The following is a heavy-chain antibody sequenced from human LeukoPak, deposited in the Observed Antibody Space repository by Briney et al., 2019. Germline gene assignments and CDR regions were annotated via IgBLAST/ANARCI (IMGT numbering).Heavy chain of an antibody. CDR1: GYSFTSYC. CDR3: GMSGDRVPLQDDVFDV. CDR2: IYPGDSGP. D-gene: IGHD1-26*01. J-gene: IGHJ3*01. V-gene: IGHV5-51*01. Sequence: GESLQISFKVSGYSFTSYCIGWVRPMPGKGLEWMGIIYPGDSGPTYSPSFQGQVTISVDKSINTAYLQWSSLQASDTAMYYCGMSGDRVPLQDDVFDVWGQGTMVTVST.